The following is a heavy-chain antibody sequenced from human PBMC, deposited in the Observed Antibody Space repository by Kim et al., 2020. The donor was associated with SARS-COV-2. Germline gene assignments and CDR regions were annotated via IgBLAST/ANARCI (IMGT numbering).Heavy chain of an antibody. J-gene: IGHJ4*02. CDR3: AKDEAVAGQNDGY. Sequence: YAGAVKGRFTISRDNSKNTLYMQMNSLRAEDTAVYYCAKDEAVAGQNDGYWGQGTLVTVSS. V-gene: IGHV3-23*01. D-gene: IGHD6-19*01.